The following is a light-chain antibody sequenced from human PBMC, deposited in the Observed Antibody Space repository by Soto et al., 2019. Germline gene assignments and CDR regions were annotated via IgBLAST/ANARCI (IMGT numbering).Light chain of an antibody. J-gene: IGKJ1*01. Sequence: DIQITQSPSTLSSSVVETFTITCRASQRISGWLAWHQQKPGKAPKLLIYDVSALKRGVPPRFSGSGSGTEFTLTISSLQPEDFATYYCQQYDSFSVTFGQGTKVDIK. CDR1: QRISGW. CDR2: DVS. CDR3: QQYDSFSVT. V-gene: IGKV1-5*01.